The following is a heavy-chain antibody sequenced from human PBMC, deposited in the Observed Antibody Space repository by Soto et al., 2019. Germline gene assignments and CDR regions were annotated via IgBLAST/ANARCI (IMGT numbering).Heavy chain of an antibody. CDR1: GGTFSSYA. D-gene: IGHD3-10*01. V-gene: IGHV1-69*13. Sequence: RASVKVSCKASGGTFSSYAISWVRQAPGQGLEWMGGIIPIFGTANYAQKFQGRVTITADESTSTAYMELSSLRSEDTAVYYCARALSLLWFGELWDGMDVWGQGTTVTVSS. CDR3: ARALSLLWFGELWDGMDV. J-gene: IGHJ6*02. CDR2: IIPIFGTA.